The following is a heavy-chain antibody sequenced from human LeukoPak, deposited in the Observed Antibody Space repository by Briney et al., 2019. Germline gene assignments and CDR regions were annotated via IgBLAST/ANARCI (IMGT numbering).Heavy chain of an antibody. Sequence: GESLKISCKGSGYKFTNYWIAWVRQMPGKGLEWMGIIYPDDSSTTYSPSFQGQVTMSADKSISTAYLQWSSLKASDTAMYYCARFGCSTFLNWYFDLWGRGTLVTVPS. V-gene: IGHV5-51*01. D-gene: IGHD2/OR15-2a*01. CDR2: IYPDDSST. J-gene: IGHJ2*01. CDR3: ARFGCSTFLNWYFDL. CDR1: GYKFTNYW.